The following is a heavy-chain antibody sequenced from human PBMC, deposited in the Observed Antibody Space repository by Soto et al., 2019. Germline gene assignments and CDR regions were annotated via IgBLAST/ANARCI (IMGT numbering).Heavy chain of an antibody. D-gene: IGHD3-10*01. V-gene: IGHV3-53*02. Sequence: EVQLVETGGGLIQPGGSLRLSCAASGLTVSTSYMNWVRQAPGKGLEWVSVLYRGGSTYYADSVQGRFSISRDNSKNTLSLQMSSLRAEDTAVYYCARDSELHTGMDVWGQGTKVTVSS. CDR2: LYRGGST. J-gene: IGHJ6*02. CDR3: ARDSELHTGMDV. CDR1: GLTVSTSY.